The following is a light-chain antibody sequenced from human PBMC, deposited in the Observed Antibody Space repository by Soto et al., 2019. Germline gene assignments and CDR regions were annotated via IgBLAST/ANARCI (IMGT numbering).Light chain of an antibody. CDR1: SSDVGSYNL. CDR3: CSYAGSGTYV. J-gene: IGLJ1*01. V-gene: IGLV2-23*02. Sequence: QSALTQPASVSGSPGQSITISCTGTSSDVGSYNLVSWYQQHPGKAPKLLIYEVSKRPSGVSNRFSGSKSANTASLTISGLQADDEADYYCCSYAGSGTYVFGTGTKVTVL. CDR2: EVS.